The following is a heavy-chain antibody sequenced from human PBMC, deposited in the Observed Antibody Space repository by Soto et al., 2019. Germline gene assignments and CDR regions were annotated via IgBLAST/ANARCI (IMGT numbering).Heavy chain of an antibody. CDR1: GYSFTSYW. CDR2: IYPGDSDT. V-gene: IGHV5-51*01. J-gene: IGHJ6*02. CDR3: ARHTIVATDNYYYGMDV. Sequence: PGESLKISCKGSGYSFTSYWIGWVRQMPGKGLEWMGIIYPGDSDTRYSPSFQGQVTISADKSISTAYLQWSSLKASDTAMYYCARHTIVATDNYYYGMDVWGQGTTVTVSS. D-gene: IGHD5-12*01.